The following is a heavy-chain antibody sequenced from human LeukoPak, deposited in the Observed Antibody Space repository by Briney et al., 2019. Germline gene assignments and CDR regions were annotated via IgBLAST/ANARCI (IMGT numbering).Heavy chain of an antibody. V-gene: IGHV4-59*01. CDR3: SRSPLAGDYGGIDP. D-gene: IGHD4-23*01. Sequence: SETLSLTCTVSGGSIHNYTWSWIRQPPGKGLEWIGFIYDSGSANYNPSLQGRVTISVDTSKNQFSLKLNSVTAADTAVYYCSRSPLAGDYGGIDPWGQGTLVTVSS. J-gene: IGHJ5*02. CDR2: IYDSGSA. CDR1: GGSIHNYT.